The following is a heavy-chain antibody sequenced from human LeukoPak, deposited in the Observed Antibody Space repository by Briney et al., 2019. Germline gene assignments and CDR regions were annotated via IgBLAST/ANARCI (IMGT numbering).Heavy chain of an antibody. V-gene: IGHV1-69*05. CDR3: APLPDPLLVRAMVTEERTGDWFDP. CDR1: GGTFSSYG. CDR2: IIPSFSTT. J-gene: IGHJ5*02. Sequence: SCTASGGTFSSYGISWVRQAPGKGLEWMAGIIPSFSTTYYAQTVKGRFTITTDESNNTPYMQMSSLRSEDTAVYYCAPLPDPLLVRAMVTEERTGDWFDPWGQGTLVTVSS. D-gene: IGHD5-18*01.